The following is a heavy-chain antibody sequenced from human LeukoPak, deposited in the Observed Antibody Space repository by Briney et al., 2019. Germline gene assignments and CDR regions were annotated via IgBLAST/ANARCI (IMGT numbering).Heavy chain of an antibody. Sequence: GGSLRLSCAASGFTFSSYGMHWVRQAPGKGLEWVAVISYDGSNKYYADSVKGRFTISRDNSKNTLYLQMNSLRAEDTAVYYCTKSRLVGATTASLDYWGQGTLVTVSS. CDR2: ISYDGSNK. V-gene: IGHV3-30*18. D-gene: IGHD1-26*01. CDR3: TKSRLVGATTASLDY. CDR1: GFTFSSYG. J-gene: IGHJ4*02.